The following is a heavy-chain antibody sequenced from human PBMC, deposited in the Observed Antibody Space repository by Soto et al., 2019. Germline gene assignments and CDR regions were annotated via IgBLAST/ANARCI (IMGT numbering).Heavy chain of an antibody. CDR1: AGSITTSY. V-gene: IGHV4-59*01. CDR3: ASSGIVGREVNTWFDP. D-gene: IGHD3-22*01. CDR2: ISYRGST. J-gene: IGHJ5*02. Sequence: TLSLTCTVSAGSITTSYWSWIRQPLGKALEWIGYISYRGSTNYNPSLKSRLTISIDTSKSQISLKLTSMTTADTAVYYCASSGIVGREVNTWFDPWGQGTLVTVSS.